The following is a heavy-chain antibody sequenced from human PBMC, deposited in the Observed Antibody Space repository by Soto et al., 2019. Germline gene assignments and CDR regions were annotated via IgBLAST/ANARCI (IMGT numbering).Heavy chain of an antibody. CDR2: IYHSGST. CDR1: GGSISSGDYS. D-gene: IGHD2-21*01. V-gene: IGHV4-30-2*01. Sequence: PSETLSLTCTVSGGSISSGDYSWSWIRQPPGKGLEWIGYIYHSGSTYYNPSLKSRVTISVDRSKNQFSLKLSSVTAADTAVYYCARGNVVPLDYWGQGTLVTVSS. CDR3: ARGNVVPLDY. J-gene: IGHJ4*02.